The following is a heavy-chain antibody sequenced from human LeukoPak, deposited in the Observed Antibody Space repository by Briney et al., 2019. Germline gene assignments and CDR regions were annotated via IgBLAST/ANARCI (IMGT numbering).Heavy chain of an antibody. Sequence: SVKVSCKASGGTFSSYAISWVRQAPGQGLEWMGRIIPILGIANYAQKFQGRVTITADKSTSTAYMELSSLRSEDTAVYYCATDLVGATFLLDYWGQGTLVTVSS. V-gene: IGHV1-69*04. J-gene: IGHJ4*02. CDR1: GGTFSSYA. CDR3: ATDLVGATFLLDY. D-gene: IGHD1-26*01. CDR2: IIPILGIA.